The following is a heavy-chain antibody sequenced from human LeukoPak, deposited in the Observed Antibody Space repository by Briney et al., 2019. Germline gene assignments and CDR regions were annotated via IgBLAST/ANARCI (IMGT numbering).Heavy chain of an antibody. J-gene: IGHJ4*02. CDR2: ISSSSSYI. D-gene: IGHD3-10*01. Sequence: PGGSLRLSCAASGFTFSSYSMNWVRQAPGKGLEWVSSISSSSSYIYYADSVKGRSTISRDNAKNSLYLQMNSLRAEDTAVYYCTREGAGGFDYWGQGTLVTVSS. V-gene: IGHV3-21*01. CDR3: TREGAGGFDY. CDR1: GFTFSSYS.